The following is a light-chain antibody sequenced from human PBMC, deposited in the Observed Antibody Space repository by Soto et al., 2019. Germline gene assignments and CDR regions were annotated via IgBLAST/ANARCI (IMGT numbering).Light chain of an antibody. V-gene: IGKV1-39*01. CDR1: QIISTY. CDR3: QQSHSFPRT. J-gene: IGKJ1*01. CDR2: AAS. Sequence: IQMSQSPSSLSASVGDRVTITCRASQIISTYLNWYQQKPGNAPKVLIFAASSLLSGVPSRFSGSGSGTDFTLTITSLQPEDFATYYCQQSHSFPRTFGQGTKV.